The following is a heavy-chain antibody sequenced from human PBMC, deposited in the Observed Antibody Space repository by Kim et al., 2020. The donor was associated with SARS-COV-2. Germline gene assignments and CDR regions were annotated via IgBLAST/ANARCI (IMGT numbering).Heavy chain of an antibody. Sequence: ASVKVSCKASGYTFTSYAMHWVRQAPGQRLEWMGWINAGNGNTKYSQKFQGRVTITRDTSASTAYMELSSLRSEDTAVYYCARDREVQEYYYDSSGYYYPDYWGQGTLVTVSS. CDR3: ARDREVQEYYYDSSGYYYPDY. V-gene: IGHV1-3*01. J-gene: IGHJ4*02. CDR1: GYTFTSYA. D-gene: IGHD3-22*01. CDR2: INAGNGNT.